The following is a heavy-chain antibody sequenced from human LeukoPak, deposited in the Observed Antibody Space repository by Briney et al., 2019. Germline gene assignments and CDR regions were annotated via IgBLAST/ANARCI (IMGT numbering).Heavy chain of an antibody. CDR1: GGSISGYY. J-gene: IGHJ6*03. V-gene: IGHV4-59*01. CDR3: ARGRVSSSTWYSTYYYFFYMDF. CDR2: FYYSGST. Sequence: SETLSLTCTVSGGSISGYYWSWIRQPPGKGLEWIGYFYYSGSTNYNPSLKSRVTISVDASKNQFSLKLSSVTAADTAVYFCARGRVSSSTWYSTYYYFFYMDFWGKGTTVTVSS. D-gene: IGHD4-11*01.